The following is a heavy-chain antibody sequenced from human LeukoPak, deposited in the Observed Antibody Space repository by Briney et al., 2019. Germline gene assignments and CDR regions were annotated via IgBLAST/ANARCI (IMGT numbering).Heavy chain of an antibody. CDR2: IYYSGST. J-gene: IGHJ5*02. V-gene: IGHV4-59*01. CDR1: GGSISSYY. Sequence: SETLPLTCTVSGGSISSYYWSWIRQPPGKGLEWIGYIYYSGSTNYNPSLKSRVTISVDTSKNQFSLKLSSVTAADTAVYYCARERRIWFDPWGQGTLVTVSS. CDR3: ARERRIWFDP.